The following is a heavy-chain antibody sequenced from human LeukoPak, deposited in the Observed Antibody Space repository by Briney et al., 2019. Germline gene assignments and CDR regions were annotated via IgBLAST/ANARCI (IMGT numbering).Heavy chain of an antibody. J-gene: IGHJ1*01. CDR2: MSYDGSNK. D-gene: IGHD3-10*01. CDR1: GFTFSSYA. V-gene: IGHV3-30*04. Sequence: GRSLRLSCAASGFTFSSYAMHWVRQAPGKGLEWVAVMSYDGSNKYYADSVKGRFTISRDNSKNTLYLQMNSLRAEDTAVYYCARDRYVRDYYGSGSYPYAEYFQHWGQGTLVTVSS. CDR3: ARDRYVRDYYGSGSYPYAEYFQH.